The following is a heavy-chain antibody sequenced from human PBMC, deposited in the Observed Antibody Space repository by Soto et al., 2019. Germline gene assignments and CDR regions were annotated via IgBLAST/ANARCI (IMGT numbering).Heavy chain of an antibody. D-gene: IGHD4-17*01. CDR2: ISAFNGNT. Sequence: GASVKVSCKTSGYTFTSYGLTWVRQAPGQGLEWMGWISAFNGNTNYAQKLQGRVTMTTDTSTSTAYMELRSLRSDDTAVYYCARAFTVTTVLGAFDIWGQGTMVTVSS. CDR1: GYTFTSYG. J-gene: IGHJ3*02. V-gene: IGHV1-18*01. CDR3: ARAFTVTTVLGAFDI.